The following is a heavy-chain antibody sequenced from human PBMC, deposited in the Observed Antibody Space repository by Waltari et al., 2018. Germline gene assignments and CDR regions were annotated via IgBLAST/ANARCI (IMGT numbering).Heavy chain of an antibody. J-gene: IGHJ4*02. Sequence: QVQLVESGGGVVQPGRSLRLSCAASGFTFSSYAMHWVRPAPGKGLEWVAVISYDGSNKYYADSVKGRFTISRDNSKNTLYLQMNSLRAEDTAVYYCAVWFRELLWGQGTLVTVSS. V-gene: IGHV3-30-3*01. CDR2: ISYDGSNK. CDR3: AVWFRELL. CDR1: GFTFSSYA. D-gene: IGHD3-10*01.